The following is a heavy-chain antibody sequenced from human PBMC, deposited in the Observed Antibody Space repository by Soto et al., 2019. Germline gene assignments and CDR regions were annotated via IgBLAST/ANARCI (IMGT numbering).Heavy chain of an antibody. Sequence: PGGSLRLSCAASGFTFSTYSMSWVRQAPGKGLEWVSYISSTSNTIYYVDSVKGRFTISRDNAKNSLYLQMNSLRAEDTAVYYCARDNRYSSSWYDPIDYWGQGTLVTVSS. V-gene: IGHV3-48*04. D-gene: IGHD6-13*01. CDR1: GFTFSTYS. J-gene: IGHJ4*02. CDR2: ISSTSNTI. CDR3: ARDNRYSSSWYDPIDY.